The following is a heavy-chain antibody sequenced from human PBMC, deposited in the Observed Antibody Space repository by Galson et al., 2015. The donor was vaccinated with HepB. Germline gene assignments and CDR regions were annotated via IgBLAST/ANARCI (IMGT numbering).Heavy chain of an antibody. D-gene: IGHD6-19*01. J-gene: IGHJ6*02. CDR1: GGTFSSYA. Sequence: SVKVSCKASGGTFSSYAISWVRQAPGQGLEWMGGIIPIFGTANYAQKFQGRVTITADKSTSTAYMELSSLRSEDTAVYYCARDRGGGGGAVAPYYYYGMDVWGQGTTVTVSS. V-gene: IGHV1-69*06. CDR3: ARDRGGGGGAVAPYYYYGMDV. CDR2: IIPIFGTA.